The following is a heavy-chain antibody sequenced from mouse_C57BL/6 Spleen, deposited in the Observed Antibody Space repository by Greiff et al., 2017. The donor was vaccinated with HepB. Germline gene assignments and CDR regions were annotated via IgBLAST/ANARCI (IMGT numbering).Heavy chain of an antibody. V-gene: IGHV14-2*01. J-gene: IGHJ2*01. D-gene: IGHD2-1*01. CDR1: GFNIKDYY. CDR3: ARSDGNYFDY. Sequence: EVKLMESGAELVKPGASVKLSCTASGFNIKDYYMHWVKQRTEQGLEWIGRIDPEDGETKYAPKFQGKATITAEPSSNTAYLQLSSLTPEDTAVYYCARSDGNYFDYWGQGTTLTVSS. CDR2: IDPEDGET.